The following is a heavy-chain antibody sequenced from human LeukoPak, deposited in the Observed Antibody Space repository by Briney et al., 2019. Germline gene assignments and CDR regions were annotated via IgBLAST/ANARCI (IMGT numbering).Heavy chain of an antibody. Sequence: NPSETLSLTCTVSSGSISSARHYWGWIRQPPGKGLEWIGSIYFTGTTYYNPSLRSRVTMSVDTSKNQFTLNLSSVTAADTAVYFCARHTEFVPAALHNFDDWGQGTLVTVSS. CDR2: IYFTGTT. J-gene: IGHJ4*02. V-gene: IGHV4-39*01. CDR3: ARHTEFVPAALHNFDD. D-gene: IGHD2-2*01. CDR1: SGSISSARHY.